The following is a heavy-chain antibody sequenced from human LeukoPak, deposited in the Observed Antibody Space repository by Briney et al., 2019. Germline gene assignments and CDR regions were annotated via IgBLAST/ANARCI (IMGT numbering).Heavy chain of an antibody. Sequence: SETLSLTCTVSGGSISSGGYYWSWIRQHPGKGLEWIGYIYYSGSTNYNPSLKSRVTISVDTSKNQFSLKLSSVTAADTAVYYCARHTEAWFDPWGQGTLVTVSS. CDR2: IYYSGST. V-gene: IGHV4-61*08. J-gene: IGHJ5*02. CDR3: ARHTEAWFDP. CDR1: GGSISSGGYY. D-gene: IGHD5-18*01.